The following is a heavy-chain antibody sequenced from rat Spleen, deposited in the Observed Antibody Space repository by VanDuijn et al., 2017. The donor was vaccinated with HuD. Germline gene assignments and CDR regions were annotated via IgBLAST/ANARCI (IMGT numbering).Heavy chain of an antibody. CDR3: TVLLQY. J-gene: IGHJ2*01. V-gene: IGHV10-10*01. CDR2: IGTKSYNYAT. Sequence: EVQVVESGGGLVQPKGSLKLSCAASGFDFNSYGVSRVRQAPGKGLDLIADIGTKSYNYATYFADSVKDRFTISRDDSQNMVYLQMDNLKTEDTALYYCTVLLQYWGQGVMVTVSS. CDR1: GFDFNSYG. D-gene: IGHD1-1*01.